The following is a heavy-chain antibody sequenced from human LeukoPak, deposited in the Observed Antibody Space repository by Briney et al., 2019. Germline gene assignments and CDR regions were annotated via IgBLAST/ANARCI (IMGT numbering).Heavy chain of an antibody. CDR3: ARRGEGDAYYFDY. J-gene: IGHJ4*02. Sequence: PSETLSLTCTVSAGSIRSHYWSWIRRPAGKGLEWIGRILGSGSTNYNPSLESRVTMAVDTSKNQFPLRLRSVTAADTAVYYCARRGEGDAYYFDYWGQGTLVTVSS. V-gene: IGHV4-4*07. CDR2: ILGSGST. CDR1: AGSIRSHY. D-gene: IGHD3-16*01.